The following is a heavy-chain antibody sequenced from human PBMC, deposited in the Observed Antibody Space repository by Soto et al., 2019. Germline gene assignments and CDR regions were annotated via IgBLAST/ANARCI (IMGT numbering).Heavy chain of an antibody. CDR1: GGTFNRYT. J-gene: IGHJ6*02. D-gene: IGHD1-1*01. CDR3: ALWGFRDGNNSKYNYSGMDV. V-gene: IGHV1-69*01. Sequence: VQLVQSGAEVKKPGSSVKLSCKASGGTFNRYTISWVRQAPGQGLEWMGGIIPIFGTANYAQKFQGRVAIITDESKSAAYMELRSVRSEDTAVYYCALWGFRDGNNSKYNYSGMDVWGQGTTVTVSS. CDR2: IIPIFGTA.